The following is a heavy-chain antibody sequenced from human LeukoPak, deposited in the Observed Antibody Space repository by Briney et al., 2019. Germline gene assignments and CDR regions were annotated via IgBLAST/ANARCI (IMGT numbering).Heavy chain of an antibody. CDR1: GFTFGDYA. V-gene: IGHV3-23*01. D-gene: IGHD2-2*01. CDR3: AKDGRSRVVPSAADY. Sequence: GGSLRLSCTASGFTFGDYAMSWVRQAPGKGLEWVSAISGSGGSTYYADSVKGRFTVSRDNSKNTVLLQMNSLRAEDTAVYYCAKDGRSRVVPSAADYWGQGTLVTVSS. J-gene: IGHJ4*02. CDR2: ISGSGGST.